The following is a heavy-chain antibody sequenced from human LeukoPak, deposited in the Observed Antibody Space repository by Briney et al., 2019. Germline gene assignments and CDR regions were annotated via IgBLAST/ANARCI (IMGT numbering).Heavy chain of an antibody. CDR2: INPNSGGT. D-gene: IGHD3-16*02. V-gene: IGHV1-2*02. J-gene: IGHJ3*02. CDR3: ARGAPGLYDYVWGSYRPSEVPDAFDI. CDR1: GYTFTDYY. Sequence: ASVKVSCKASGYTFTDYYMHWVRQAPGQGLEWMGWINPNSGGTNFAQKFQGRVTMTRDTSISTAYMELSRLRSDDTAVYYCARGAPGLYDYVWGSYRPSEVPDAFDIWGQGTMVTVSS.